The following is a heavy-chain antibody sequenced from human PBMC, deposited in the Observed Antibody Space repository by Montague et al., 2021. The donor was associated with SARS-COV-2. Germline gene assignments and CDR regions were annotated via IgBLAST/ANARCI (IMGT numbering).Heavy chain of an antibody. CDR2: IYYSGST. J-gene: IGHJ5*02. CDR3: ARKEMKYSSIWSTGGNWFDP. V-gene: IGHV4-39*01. CDR1: GGSISSSSYY. Sequence: SETLSLTCTVPGGSISSSSYYWGWIRQPPGKGLEWIGSIYYSGSTYYNPSLKSRVTISVDTSKNQFSLKLSSVTAADTAVYYCARKEMKYSSIWSTGGNWFDPWGQGTLATVSS. D-gene: IGHD6-13*01.